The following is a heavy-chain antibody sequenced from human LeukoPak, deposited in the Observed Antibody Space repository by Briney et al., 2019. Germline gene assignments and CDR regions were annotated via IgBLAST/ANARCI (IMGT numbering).Heavy chain of an antibody. V-gene: IGHV3-30*04. J-gene: IGHJ6*03. Sequence: GGSLRLSCAASGFTFSSYAMHWVRQAPGKGLEWVAVISYDGSNKYYADSVKGRFTISRDNSKNTLYLQMNSLRAEDTAVYYCAKRDSSGWYYYYYYMDVWGKGTTVTVSS. CDR2: ISYDGSNK. CDR1: GFTFSSYA. CDR3: AKRDSSGWYYYYYYMDV. D-gene: IGHD6-19*01.